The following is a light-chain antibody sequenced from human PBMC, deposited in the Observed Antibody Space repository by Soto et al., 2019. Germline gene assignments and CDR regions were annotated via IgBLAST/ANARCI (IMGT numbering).Light chain of an antibody. J-gene: IGLJ1*01. CDR3: SSFRSSMINV. Sequence: QSALTQPASVSGSPGESITISCTGTSSDVGGYNSVSWYQHHPGKAPKLILYDVSDRPSGVSYRFSGSKSGNTASLTISGLQAADYTDSICSSFRSSMINVFGSFTKVTV. CDR2: DVS. CDR1: SSDVGGYNS. V-gene: IGLV2-14*03.